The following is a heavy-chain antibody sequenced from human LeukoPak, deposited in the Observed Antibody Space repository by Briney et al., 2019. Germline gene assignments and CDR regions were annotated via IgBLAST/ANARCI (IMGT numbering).Heavy chain of an antibody. CDR2: ISVRSNYI. CDR1: GYTFSSYS. CDR3: VRLRRNSDTSGFYYYYDF. D-gene: IGHD3-22*01. J-gene: IGHJ4*02. Sequence: GGSLRLSCLASGYTFSSYSINWVRQAPGKGLEWVSSISVRSNYIYYADSVRGRFRISRDDARDSLYLKMNSLRAEDTAVYYCVRLRRNSDTSGFYYYYDFWGQGTLVTVSS. V-gene: IGHV3-21*01.